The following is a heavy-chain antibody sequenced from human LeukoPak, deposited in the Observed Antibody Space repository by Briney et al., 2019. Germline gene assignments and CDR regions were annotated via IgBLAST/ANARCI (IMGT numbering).Heavy chain of an antibody. D-gene: IGHD2-15*01. CDR3: AKAPLGRCTGVICYYFDY. CDR1: GFTFSSYW. Sequence: PGGSLRLSCAASGFTFSSYWMHWVRQGPGKGLVWVSRIYSDGSRTTYADSVKGRFTISGDNAKKTLYLQMNSLRAEDAAIYYCAKAPLGRCTGVICYYFDYWGQGTLVTVSS. V-gene: IGHV3-74*01. J-gene: IGHJ4*02. CDR2: IYSDGSRT.